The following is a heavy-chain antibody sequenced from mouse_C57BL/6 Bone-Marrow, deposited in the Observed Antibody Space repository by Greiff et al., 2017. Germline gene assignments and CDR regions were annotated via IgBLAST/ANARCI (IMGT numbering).Heavy chain of an antibody. CDR1: GYTFTSYW. J-gene: IGHJ1*03. Sequence: QVQLQQPGAELVKPGASVKLSCKASGYTFTSYWMHWVKQRPGQGLEWIGMIHPNSGSTNYNEKFKSKATLTVDKSSSTAYRQLSSLTSEDSAVYYCAREEGTVVDYWYFDVWGTGTTVTVSS. V-gene: IGHV1-64*01. CDR3: AREEGTVVDYWYFDV. CDR2: IHPNSGST. D-gene: IGHD1-1*01.